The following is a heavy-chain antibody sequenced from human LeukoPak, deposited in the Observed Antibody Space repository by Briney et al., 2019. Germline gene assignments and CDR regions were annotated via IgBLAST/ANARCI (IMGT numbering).Heavy chain of an antibody. CDR1: GDSFSSSSYS. J-gene: IGHJ5*02. Sequence: SETLSLTCTVSGDSFSSSSYSWGWIRQPPGKGLEWIGSMFYSGTTYYNPSLKSRVTISVDTSQNQFSLKLNSVTAADTAVYYCARAGGFTLVRGAVNNWFDPWGQGTLVTVSS. V-gene: IGHV4-39*07. CDR3: ARAGGFTLVRGAVNNWFDP. D-gene: IGHD3-10*01. CDR2: MFYSGTT.